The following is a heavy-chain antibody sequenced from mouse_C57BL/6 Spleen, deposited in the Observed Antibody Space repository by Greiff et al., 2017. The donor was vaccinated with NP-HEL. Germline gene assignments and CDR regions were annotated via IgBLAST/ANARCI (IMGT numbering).Heavy chain of an antibody. J-gene: IGHJ4*01. V-gene: IGHV5-15*04. D-gene: IGHD1-1*01. CDR2: ISNLAYSI. Sequence: EVKVEESGGGLVQPGGSLKLSCAASGFTFSDYGMAWVRQAPRKGPEWVAFISNLAYSIYYADTVTGRFTISRENAKNTLYLEMSSLRSEDTAMYYCASLSSFYAMDYWGQGTSVTVSS. CDR1: GFTFSDYG. CDR3: ASLSSFYAMDY.